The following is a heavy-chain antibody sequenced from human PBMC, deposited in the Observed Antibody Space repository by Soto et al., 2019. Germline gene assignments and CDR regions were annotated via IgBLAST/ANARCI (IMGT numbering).Heavy chain of an antibody. V-gene: IGHV3-23*01. CDR2: ISGSGGST. CDR1: GFTFSSYA. D-gene: IGHD2-2*01. Sequence: GGSLRLSCAASGFTFSSYAMSWVRQAPGKGLEWVSAISGSGGSTYYADSVKGRFTISRDNSKNTLYLQMNSLRAEDTAVYYCAKDVSGPDQLLDGVDYWGQGTLVTVSS. J-gene: IGHJ4*02. CDR3: AKDVSGPDQLLDGVDY.